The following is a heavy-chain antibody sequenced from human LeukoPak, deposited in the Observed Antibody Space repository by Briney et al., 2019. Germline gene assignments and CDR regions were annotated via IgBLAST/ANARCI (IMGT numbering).Heavy chain of an antibody. J-gene: IGHJ6*02. D-gene: IGHD3-10*01. CDR2: ISAYNGNT. CDR1: GYTFTSYG. Sequence: GASVKVSCKASGYTFTSYGISWVRQAPGQGLEWMGWISAYNGNTNYAQKLQGRVTMTTDTSTSTAYMELRSLRSDDTAVYYCATGGFGEESKYYYYGMDVWGQGTTVTVSS. CDR3: ATGGFGEESKYYYYGMDV. V-gene: IGHV1-18*01.